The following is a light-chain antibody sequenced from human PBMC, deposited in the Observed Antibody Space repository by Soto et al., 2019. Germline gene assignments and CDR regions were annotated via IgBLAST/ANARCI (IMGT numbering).Light chain of an antibody. V-gene: IGLV1-40*01. CDR3: QSYDTSLSGSYV. J-gene: IGLJ1*01. CDR1: TSKIGAVYV. CDR2: PNS. Sequence: QSVLTQPSLVSGTPGQSVIFPCTRFTSKIGAVYVVHWYQQLPGTSPILLIFPNSNRPSGVPDRFSASRSGSSASLTITGLQAEDEADYCCQSYDTSLSGSYVFGSGTRSPS.